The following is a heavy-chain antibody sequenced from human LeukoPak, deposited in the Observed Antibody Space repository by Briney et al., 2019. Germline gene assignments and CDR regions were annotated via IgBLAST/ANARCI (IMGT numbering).Heavy chain of an antibody. V-gene: IGHV3-33*06. Sequence: GGSLRLSCAASGFTVSSYGMHWVRQAPAKGQEWVAVIWYDGSNKYYADSVKGRFTISRDNSKNTLYLQMNSLRAEDTAVYYCAKAYIPGRIFGVLAFDIWGQGTMVTVSS. CDR3: AKAYIPGRIFGVLAFDI. CDR2: IWYDGSNK. J-gene: IGHJ3*02. D-gene: IGHD3-10*02. CDR1: GFTVSSYG.